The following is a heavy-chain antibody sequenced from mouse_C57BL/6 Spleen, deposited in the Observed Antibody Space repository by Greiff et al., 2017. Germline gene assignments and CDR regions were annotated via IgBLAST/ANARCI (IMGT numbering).Heavy chain of an antibody. CDR2: ISYDGSN. J-gene: IGHJ4*01. V-gene: IGHV3-6*01. CDR3: AREDERVYYAMDY. Sequence: VQLKESGPGLVKPSQSLSLTCSVTGYSITSGYYWNWIRQFPGNKLEWMGYISYDGSNNYNPSLKNRISITRDTSKNQFFLKLNSVTTEDTATYYCAREDERVYYAMDYWGQGTSVTVSS. CDR1: GYSITSGYY.